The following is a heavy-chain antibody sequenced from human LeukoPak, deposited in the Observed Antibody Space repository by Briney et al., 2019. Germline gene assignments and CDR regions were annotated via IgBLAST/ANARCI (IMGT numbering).Heavy chain of an antibody. D-gene: IGHD2-2*01. Sequence: ASVKVSCKASGYTFTSYYMHWVRQAPGQGLEWMGIINPSGGSTSYAQKFQGRVTMNRDTSTSTVYMELSSLRSEDTAVYYCAREQSVVPAANNWFDPWGQGTLVTVSS. J-gene: IGHJ5*02. V-gene: IGHV1-46*01. CDR3: AREQSVVPAANNWFDP. CDR1: GYTFTSYY. CDR2: INPSGGST.